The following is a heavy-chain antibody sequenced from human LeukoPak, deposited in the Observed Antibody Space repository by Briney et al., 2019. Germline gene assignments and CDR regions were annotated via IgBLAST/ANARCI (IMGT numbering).Heavy chain of an antibody. D-gene: IGHD4-17*01. J-gene: IGHJ4*02. Sequence: PSETLSLTCTVSGGSIGSYYWSWIRQPPGKGLEWIGYIYYSGSTNYNPSLKSRVTISVDTSKNQFSLKLSSVTAADTAVYYCARDFGDDYGGIHFDYWGQGTLVTVSS. V-gene: IGHV4-59*01. CDR1: GGSIGSYY. CDR3: ARDFGDDYGGIHFDY. CDR2: IYYSGST.